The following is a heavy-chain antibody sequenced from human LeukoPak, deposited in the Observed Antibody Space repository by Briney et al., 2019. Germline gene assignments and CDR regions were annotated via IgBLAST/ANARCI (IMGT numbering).Heavy chain of an antibody. V-gene: IGHV4-61*01. CDR1: GGSVSSGSYY. J-gene: IGHJ4*02. D-gene: IGHD3-10*01. CDR3: ASGPRNYYYSGSYHY. CDR2: IYYSGST. Sequence: SETLSLTCTVSGGSVSSGSYYWSWIRQPPGKGLEWIGYIYYSGSTNYNPSLKSRVTISVDTSKNQFSLKLSSVTAADTAVYFCASGPRNYYYSGSYHYWGQGTLVTVSS.